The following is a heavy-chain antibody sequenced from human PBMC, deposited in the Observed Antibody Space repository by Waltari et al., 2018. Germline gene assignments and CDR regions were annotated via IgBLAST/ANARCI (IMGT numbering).Heavy chain of an antibody. V-gene: IGHV3-72*01. Sequence: EVQLVESGGGLVQPGGSLRLSCAASGFSFRDQYIDWVRQSPGKGLEWVGRTRNKVNSYTTEYAASVKGRFTISRDDSKNSLHLQMNSLKTEDTAVYYCAREAATIQTYFDYWGQGTLVTVSS. D-gene: IGHD5-12*01. J-gene: IGHJ4*02. CDR2: TRNKVNSYTT. CDR1: GFSFRDQY. CDR3: AREAATIQTYFDY.